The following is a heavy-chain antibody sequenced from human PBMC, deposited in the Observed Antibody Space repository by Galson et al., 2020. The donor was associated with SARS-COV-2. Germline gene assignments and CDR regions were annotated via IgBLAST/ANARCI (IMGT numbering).Heavy chain of an antibody. CDR2: TYNNDTV. CDR3: ARLPKTITIFGVVITNWYFDL. J-gene: IGHJ2*01. D-gene: IGHD3-3*01. Sequence: SETLSLTCTVSGGSISSGPFGGFYWGWIRQSPGKGLEWISYTYNNDTVDYNPSLRSRVTISVDTSKNQFSLKLSSVTAADTAVYYCARLPKTITIFGVVITNWYFDLWGRGTLVTVSS. CDR1: GGSISSGPFGGFY. V-gene: IGHV4-61*08.